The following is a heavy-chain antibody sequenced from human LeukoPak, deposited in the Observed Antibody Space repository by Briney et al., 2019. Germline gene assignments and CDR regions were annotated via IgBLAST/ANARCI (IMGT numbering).Heavy chain of an antibody. CDR3: ARIKYYYGSGSYYNQEGFDY. D-gene: IGHD3-10*01. V-gene: IGHV4-34*01. CDR2: INHSGST. J-gene: IGHJ4*02. Sequence: PSETLSLTCAVYGGSFSGYYWSWIRQPPGEGLEWIGEINHSGSTNYNPSLKSRVTISVGTSKNQFSLKLSSVTAADTAVYYCARIKYYYGSGSYYNQEGFDYWGQGTLVTVSS. CDR1: GGSFSGYY.